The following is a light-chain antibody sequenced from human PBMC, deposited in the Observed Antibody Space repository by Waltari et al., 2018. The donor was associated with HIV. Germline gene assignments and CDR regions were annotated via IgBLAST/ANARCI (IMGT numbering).Light chain of an antibody. Sequence: QSVLTQPPSVSGAPGQRVTISCSGNSPSIRSRTVHWYQQIPGTAPRLVIYRDDQRPSGVPDRFSGSKSGTSGSLAISGLQSEDEADYYCATRGDSLSDVLFGGGTRLTVL. CDR3: ATRGDSLSDVL. J-gene: IGLJ3*02. CDR1: SPSIRSRT. V-gene: IGLV1-44*01. CDR2: RDD.